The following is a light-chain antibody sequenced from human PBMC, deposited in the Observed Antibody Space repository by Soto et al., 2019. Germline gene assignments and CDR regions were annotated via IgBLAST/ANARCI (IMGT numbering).Light chain of an antibody. CDR3: QQYNSYFKT. Sequence: DIQMTQSPSTLSASVGDRVSITCRASQSIGRWLAWYQQKSGKAPKLLIFDASGLESGVPSRFSGSGSGTEFTLTISSLQPDDVAAYHCQQYNSYFKTFGQGTKLDIK. CDR1: QSIGRW. V-gene: IGKV1-5*01. J-gene: IGKJ1*01. CDR2: DAS.